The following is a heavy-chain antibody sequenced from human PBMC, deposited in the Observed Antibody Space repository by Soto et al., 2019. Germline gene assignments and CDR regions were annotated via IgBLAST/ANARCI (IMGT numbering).Heavy chain of an antibody. Sequence: QVQLVESGGGVVQPGRTRRLSCAASGFTFSSYGMHWVRQAPGKGLEWVAVISYDGSNKYYADSVKGRFTISRDNSKNTLYLQMNSLRAEDTAVYYCARSSLDRPFDIWGQGTMVTVSS. J-gene: IGHJ3*02. CDR2: ISYDGSNK. CDR1: GFTFSSYG. D-gene: IGHD1-1*01. V-gene: IGHV3-30*03. CDR3: ARSSLDRPFDI.